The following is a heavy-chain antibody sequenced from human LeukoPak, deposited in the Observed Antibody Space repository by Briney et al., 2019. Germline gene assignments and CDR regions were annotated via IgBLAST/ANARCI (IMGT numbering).Heavy chain of an antibody. Sequence: PSETLSLTCTVSGGSISSGGYYWSWIRQPPGKGLEWIGYIYHSGSTYYNPSLKSRVTISVDRSKNQFSLKLSSVTAADTAVYYCATVSPFWSGGWDAFDIWGQGTMVTVSS. D-gene: IGHD3-3*01. CDR3: ATVSPFWSGGWDAFDI. V-gene: IGHV4-30-2*01. J-gene: IGHJ3*02. CDR2: IYHSGST. CDR1: GGSISSGGYY.